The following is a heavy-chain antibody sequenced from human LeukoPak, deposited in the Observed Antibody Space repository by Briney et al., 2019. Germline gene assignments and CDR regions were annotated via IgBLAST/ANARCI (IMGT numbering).Heavy chain of an antibody. CDR2: IDPSDSYT. Sequence: GESLRISCKGSGYSFTSYWISWVRQMPGKGLEWMGRIDPSDSYTNYSPSFQGHVTISADKSISTAYLQWSSLKASDTAMYYCARLRDYYGSGSYHYGMDVWGKGTTVTVSS. D-gene: IGHD3-10*01. V-gene: IGHV5-10-1*01. CDR3: ARLRDYYGSGSYHYGMDV. J-gene: IGHJ6*04. CDR1: GYSFTSYW.